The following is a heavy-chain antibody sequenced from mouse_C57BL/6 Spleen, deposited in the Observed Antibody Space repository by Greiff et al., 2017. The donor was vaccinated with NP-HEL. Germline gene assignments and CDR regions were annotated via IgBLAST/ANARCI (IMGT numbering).Heavy chain of an antibody. V-gene: IGHV1-72*01. CDR1: GYTFTSYW. CDR2: IDPNSGGT. D-gene: IGHD1-1*01. J-gene: IGHJ4*01. Sequence: VQLQQPGAELVKPGASVKLSCKASGYTFTSYWMHWVKQRPGRGLEWIGRIDPNSGGTKYNEKVKSKATLTVDKHSSTAYMQPSSLTSEDSSVYYCARSGFYYGSGNGDYAMDYWGQGTSVTVSS. CDR3: ARSGFYYGSGNGDYAMDY.